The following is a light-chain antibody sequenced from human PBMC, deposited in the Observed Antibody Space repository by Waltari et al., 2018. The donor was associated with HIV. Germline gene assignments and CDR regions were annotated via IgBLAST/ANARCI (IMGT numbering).Light chain of an antibody. CDR3: CSYAGSIPFV. J-gene: IGLJ1*01. CDR1: NSDVGRYNY. CDR2: DVS. Sequence: QSALTQPRSVSGSLGQSVTISCTGTNSDVGRYNYVSWFQQHPGKAPKLMIYDVSIRPSGVPDRVSGSNSGNTASLTISGLQAEDEADYYCCSYAGSIPFVFGSGTKLTVL. V-gene: IGLV2-11*01.